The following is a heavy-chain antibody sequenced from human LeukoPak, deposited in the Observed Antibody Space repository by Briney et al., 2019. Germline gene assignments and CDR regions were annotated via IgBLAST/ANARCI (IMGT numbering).Heavy chain of an antibody. J-gene: IGHJ2*01. D-gene: IGHD6-19*01. CDR3: AKPRRSIAMAGTNWYFDL. V-gene: IGHV3-23*01. CDR2: ITSSGDGI. CDR1: GFTFTSYA. Sequence: GGSLSLSCAASGFTFTSYAMSWVRQAPGKGLEWVLTITSSGDGIYYTNSVKGRFTISRDNSKYTLHLQMNSLRTEDTAIYYCAKPRRSIAMAGTNWYFDLWRRGTLVTVSS.